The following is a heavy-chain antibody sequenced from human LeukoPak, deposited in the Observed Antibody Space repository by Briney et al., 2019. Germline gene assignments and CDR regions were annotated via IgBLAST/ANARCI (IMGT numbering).Heavy chain of an antibody. CDR2: ISYDGSNK. Sequence: PGGSLRLSCAASGFTFSSYAMHWVRQAPGKGLEWVAVISYDGSNKYYADSVKGRFTISRDNSRNTLYLQMNSLRAEDTAVYYCARETPSSSLDYWGQGTLVTVSS. CDR3: ARETPSSSLDY. CDR1: GFTFSSYA. D-gene: IGHD6-6*01. J-gene: IGHJ4*02. V-gene: IGHV3-30*01.